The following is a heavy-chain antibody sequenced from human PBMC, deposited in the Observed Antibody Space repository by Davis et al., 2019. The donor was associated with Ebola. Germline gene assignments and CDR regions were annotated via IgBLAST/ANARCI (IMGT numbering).Heavy chain of an antibody. CDR2: IYHSGST. D-gene: IGHD7-27*01. J-gene: IGHJ4*02. CDR1: GSSISSGYY. V-gene: IGHV4-38-2*01. Sequence: PSETLSLTCAVSGSSISSGYYWGWIRQPPGKGLEWLGSIYHSGSTYYNPSPESRVTISVDTSKTQSSLKLSSVTAADTAVYYCARHDTNWGLPGGPDYWGQGTLVTVSS. CDR3: ARHDTNWGLPGGPDY.